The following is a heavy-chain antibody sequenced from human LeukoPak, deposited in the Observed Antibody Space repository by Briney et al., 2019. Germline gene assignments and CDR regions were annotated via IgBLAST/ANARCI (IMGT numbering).Heavy chain of an antibody. D-gene: IGHD2-15*01. CDR1: GFTFSSYS. V-gene: IGHV3-21*01. J-gene: IGHJ3*02. CDR2: ISSSSSYI. Sequence: GGSLRLSCAASGFTFSSYSMNWVRQAPGKGLEWVSSISSSSSYIYYADSVKGRFTISRDNAKNSLYLQMNSLRAEDTAVYYCAREPPALSIGGCSGGSCPPDAFDIWGQGTMVTVSS. CDR3: AREPPALSIGGCSGGSCPPDAFDI.